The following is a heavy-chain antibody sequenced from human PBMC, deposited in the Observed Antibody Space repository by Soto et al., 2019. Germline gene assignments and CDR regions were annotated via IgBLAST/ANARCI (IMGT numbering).Heavy chain of an antibody. CDR3: ARPLWRDDYNWGYFDL. CDR2: ISYDGSNK. J-gene: IGHJ2*01. CDR1: GFTFSNYA. Sequence: QVQLVESGGGVVQPGRSLRLSCAASGFTFSNYAMHWVRQAPGKGLEWVAVISYDGSNKYYADSVKGPSTISRDNSKNTLYLQMNSLRAEDTAVYYCARPLWRDDYNWGYFDLWGRGTLVTVSS. D-gene: IGHD4-4*01. V-gene: IGHV3-30-3*01.